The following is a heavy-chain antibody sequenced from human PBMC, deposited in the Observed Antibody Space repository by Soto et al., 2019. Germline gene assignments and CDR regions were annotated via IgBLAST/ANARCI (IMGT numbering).Heavy chain of an antibody. Sequence: EVQLVESGGGLVQPGGSLRLSCAASGFTFSSHEMNWVRQAPGKGLEWVSYIDYSGSRTDYADSVKGRFTISRDNAKKSLYLQMYSLRAEDTAVYYCAKDTYYDCWTRGIWFDPWGQGTLVTVSS. CDR1: GFTFSSHE. V-gene: IGHV3-48*03. CDR2: IDYSGSRT. CDR3: AKDTYYDCWTRGIWFDP. J-gene: IGHJ5*02. D-gene: IGHD3-3*01.